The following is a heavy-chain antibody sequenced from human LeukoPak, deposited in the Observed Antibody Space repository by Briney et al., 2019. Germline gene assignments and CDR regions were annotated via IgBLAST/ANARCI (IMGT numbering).Heavy chain of an antibody. CDR3: AKDRMTTVVMGVSGFDP. CDR2: MSFDGSHQ. CDR1: GFTFSNYA. Sequence: HSGRSLRLSCAASGFTFSNYAMHWVRHAPGKGLEWVALMSFDGSHQYYADSVKGRFTISRDNSKNTLYLQMNSLRAEDTAVYYCAKDRMTTVVMGVSGFDPWGQGTLVTVSS. V-gene: IGHV3-30*07. J-gene: IGHJ5*02. D-gene: IGHD4-23*01.